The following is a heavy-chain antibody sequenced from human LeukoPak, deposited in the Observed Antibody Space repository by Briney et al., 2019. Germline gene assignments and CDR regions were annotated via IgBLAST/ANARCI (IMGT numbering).Heavy chain of an antibody. D-gene: IGHD6-19*01. V-gene: IGHV3-23*01. J-gene: IGHJ4*02. CDR2: ISGSGGST. CDR3: AKPSSSGLDY. CDR1: GFTFSNYA. Sequence: GGSLRLSCAASGFTFSNYAMSWVRQAPGKGLEWVSGISGSGGSTYYADSVKGRFTISRDNSKNTLYLQMNSLRAEDTAVYYCAKPSSSGLDYWGQGTLVTVSS.